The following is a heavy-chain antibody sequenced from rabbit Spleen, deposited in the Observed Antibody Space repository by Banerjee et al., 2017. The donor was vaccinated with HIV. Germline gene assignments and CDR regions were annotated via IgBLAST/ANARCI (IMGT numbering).Heavy chain of an antibody. Sequence: QEQLVESGGGLVQPEGSLTLTCTASGFSFSGGYLGWVRQAPGKGLEWIGCIKASSGRTYYASWAKGRFTISKTSPTTVTLQMTSLTAADTATYFCARDTGSSFSSYGMDLWGQGTLVTVS. CDR3: ARDTGSSFSSYGMDL. CDR1: GFSFSGGYL. V-gene: IGHV1S45*01. J-gene: IGHJ3*01. D-gene: IGHD8-1*01. CDR2: IKASSGRT.